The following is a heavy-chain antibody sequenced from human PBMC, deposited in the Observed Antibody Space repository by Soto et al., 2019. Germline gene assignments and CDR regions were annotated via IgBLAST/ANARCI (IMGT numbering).Heavy chain of an antibody. J-gene: IGHJ6*02. D-gene: IGHD5-18*01. CDR2: INSDGGTT. CDR1: RFMFSSYW. Sequence: GGSLRLSCAASRFMFSSYWMHWVRQAPGKGLVWVSRINSDGGTTTYADSVKGRFTISRDNAKNTLYLQMNSLRAEDTAVYYCAGGPEYSYGYHYYGMDVWGQGTTVTVSS. V-gene: IGHV3-74*01. CDR3: AGGPEYSYGYHYYGMDV.